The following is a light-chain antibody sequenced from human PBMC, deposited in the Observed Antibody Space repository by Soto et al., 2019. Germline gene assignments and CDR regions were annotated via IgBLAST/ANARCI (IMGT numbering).Light chain of an antibody. V-gene: IGLV2-14*01. CDR3: SSYTSTNTLI. CDR2: DVS. Sequence: QSALTQPASVSGSPGQPITISCTGTSSDVGSYNYVSWYQQNPGKAPKLIIHDVSNRPSGVSNRFSGSKSGNTASLTISGLQAEDEANYYCSSYTSTNTLIFGGGTKVTVL. J-gene: IGLJ2*01. CDR1: SSDVGSYNY.